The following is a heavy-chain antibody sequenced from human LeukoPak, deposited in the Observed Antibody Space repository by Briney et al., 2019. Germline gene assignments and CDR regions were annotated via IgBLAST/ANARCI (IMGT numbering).Heavy chain of an antibody. CDR2: ISGSGGST. D-gene: IGHD4-11*01. Sequence: PGGSLRLSCAASGFTFSSYAMSWVRQAPGKGLEWVSAISGSGGSTCYADSVKGRFTISRDNSKNTLYLQMNSLRAEDTAVYYCAKEGDYTKGYYYYMDVWGKGTTVTVSS. J-gene: IGHJ6*03. V-gene: IGHV3-23*01. CDR1: GFTFSSYA. CDR3: AKEGDYTKGYYYYMDV.